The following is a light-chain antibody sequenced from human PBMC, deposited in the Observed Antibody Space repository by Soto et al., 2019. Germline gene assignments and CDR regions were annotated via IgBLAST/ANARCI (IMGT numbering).Light chain of an antibody. CDR2: DVS. CDR1: QTISTW. Sequence: DTQMTQSPSTLSASVGDRVTITCRASQTISTWLAWYQQRPGKAPKLLIYDVSTLERGVPSRFSGSRSGTQFALTISSLQPDDLATYYCQRYTVPSTFGQGTKVEIK. V-gene: IGKV1-5*01. J-gene: IGKJ1*01. CDR3: QRYTVPST.